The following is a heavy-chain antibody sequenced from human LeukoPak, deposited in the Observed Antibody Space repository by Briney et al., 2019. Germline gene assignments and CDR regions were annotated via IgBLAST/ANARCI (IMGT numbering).Heavy chain of an antibody. D-gene: IGHD3-22*01. CDR3: ARWTYYYDSRDNPLFDY. Sequence: SETLSLTCTVSGGSVSSGSYYWSWIRQPPGKGLEWIGYIYYSGSTKYNPSLKSRVTISVDTSKNQFSLKLSSVTAADTAVYYCARWTYYYDSRDNPLFDYWGQGTLVTVSS. CDR1: GGSVSSGSYY. J-gene: IGHJ4*02. V-gene: IGHV4-61*01. CDR2: IYYSGST.